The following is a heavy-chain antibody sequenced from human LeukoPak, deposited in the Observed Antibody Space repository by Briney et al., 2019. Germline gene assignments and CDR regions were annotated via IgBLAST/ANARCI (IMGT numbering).Heavy chain of an antibody. D-gene: IGHD5-18*01. V-gene: IGHV4-34*01. J-gene: IGHJ6*02. CDR3: ARGRGYSYGYRYYYYGMDV. Sequence: PSETLSLTCAVYGGSFSGYYWSWIRQAPGKGLEWIGEINHSGSTNYNPSLKSRVTISVDTSKNQFSLKLSSVTAADTAVYYCARGRGYSYGYRYYYYGMDVWGQGTTVTVSS. CDR1: GGSFSGYY. CDR2: INHSGST.